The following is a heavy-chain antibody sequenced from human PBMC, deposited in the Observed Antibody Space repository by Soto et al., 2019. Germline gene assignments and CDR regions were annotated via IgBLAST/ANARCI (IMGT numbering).Heavy chain of an antibody. CDR1: GGSISSYY. V-gene: IGHV4-59*08. CDR2: IYYSGST. Sequence: TLSPTCTVSGGSISSYYWSWIRQPPGKGLEWIGYIYYSGSTNYNPSLKSRVTISVDTSKNQFSLQLSSVTAADTAVYYCARQVTFPLYGSGSYSAFNWFDPWGQGTLVTVS. CDR3: ARQVTFPLYGSGSYSAFNWFDP. D-gene: IGHD3-10*01. J-gene: IGHJ5*02.